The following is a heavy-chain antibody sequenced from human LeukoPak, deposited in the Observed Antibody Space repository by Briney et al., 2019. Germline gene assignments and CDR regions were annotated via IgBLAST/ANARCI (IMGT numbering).Heavy chain of an antibody. CDR3: ARDWGVDSGSPPSAY. V-gene: IGHV1-46*01. J-gene: IGHJ4*02. D-gene: IGHD1-26*01. CDR1: GYTFSTYY. CDR2: INASGGIT. Sequence: ASVKVSCKASGYTFSTYYMHWVRQAPGQGLEWMGIINASGGITSNAQKFQGRVTMTWDMSTSTVFMELSSLTSEHTAVYYCARDWGVDSGSPPSAYWGQGSLVTASS.